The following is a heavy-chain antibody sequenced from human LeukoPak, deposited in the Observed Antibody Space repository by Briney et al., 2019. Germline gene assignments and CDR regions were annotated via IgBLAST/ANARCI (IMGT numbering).Heavy chain of an antibody. Sequence: GESLKISCKGSGYSFTSYWIGWARQMPGKGLEWMGIIYPGDSDTRYSPSFQGQVTISADKSISTAYLQWSSLKASDTAMYYCAMSMVRGVIPHWFDPWGQGTLVTVSS. J-gene: IGHJ5*02. D-gene: IGHD3-10*01. V-gene: IGHV5-51*01. CDR3: AMSMVRGVIPHWFDP. CDR2: IYPGDSDT. CDR1: GYSFTSYW.